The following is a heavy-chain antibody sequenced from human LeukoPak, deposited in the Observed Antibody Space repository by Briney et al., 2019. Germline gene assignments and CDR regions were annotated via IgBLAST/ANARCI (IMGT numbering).Heavy chain of an antibody. Sequence: KPSETLSLTCTVSGGSISSYYWSWIRQPPGKGLEWIGYIYYSGSTNYNPSLKSRVTISVDTSRNQFSLKLSSVTAADTAVYYCARDHLGYCSSTSCYKRFDPWGQGTLVTVSS. D-gene: IGHD2-2*02. CDR2: IYYSGST. V-gene: IGHV4-59*01. CDR3: ARDHLGYCSSTSCYKRFDP. J-gene: IGHJ5*02. CDR1: GGSISSYY.